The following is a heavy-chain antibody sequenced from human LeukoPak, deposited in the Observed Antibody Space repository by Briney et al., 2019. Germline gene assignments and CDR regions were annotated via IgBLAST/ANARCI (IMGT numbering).Heavy chain of an antibody. V-gene: IGHV4-30-2*01. D-gene: IGHD6-13*01. CDR2: IYHSGST. Sequence: SETLSLTCTVSGGSISSGGYYWSWIRQPPGKGLEWIGYIYHSGSTYYNPSLKSRVTISVDTSKNQFSLKLSSVTAADTAVYYCARRTKYSSSWYGGPHPYYGYMDVWGKGTTVTVSS. CDR1: GGSISSGGYY. J-gene: IGHJ6*03. CDR3: ARRTKYSSSWYGGPHPYYGYMDV.